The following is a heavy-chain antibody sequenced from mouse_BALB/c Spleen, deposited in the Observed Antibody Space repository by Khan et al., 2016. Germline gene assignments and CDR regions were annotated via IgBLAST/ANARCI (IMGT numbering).Heavy chain of an antibody. Sequence: QLQQSGAELVKPGASVKLSCTASGFNIKDTYMHWVKQRPEQGLEWIGRIDPANGNTKYDPKFQGKATITADTSSNTAYLQLSSLTSEDTAVYYCSTARANAYWGQGTLVTVSA. CDR1: GFNIKDTY. CDR2: IDPANGNT. CDR3: STARANAY. D-gene: IGHD3-1*01. V-gene: IGHV14-3*02. J-gene: IGHJ3*01.